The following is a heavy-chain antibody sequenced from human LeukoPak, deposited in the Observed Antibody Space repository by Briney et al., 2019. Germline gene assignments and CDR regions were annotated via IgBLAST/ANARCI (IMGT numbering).Heavy chain of an antibody. J-gene: IGHJ4*02. CDR1: GYTFSGYY. CDR2: ITPNSGGT. CDR3: ARVGLELPIDY. D-gene: IGHD1-26*01. V-gene: IGHV1-2*02. Sequence: ASVKVSCKASGYTFSGYYIHWVRLAPGLGLEWMGWITPNSGGTNHAQRFQGRVTMTRDTSINTAYLELSRLRSGDTGVYYCARVGLELPIDYWGQGTLVTVSS.